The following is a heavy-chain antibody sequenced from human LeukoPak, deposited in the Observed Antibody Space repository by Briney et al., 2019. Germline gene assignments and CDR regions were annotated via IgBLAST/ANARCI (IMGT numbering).Heavy chain of an antibody. Sequence: GRSLRVSCAPSGFTFSRHGMHWVRQAPGKGLEWVAIISNDGSRKYYAHSVEGRFTISRDNSKNTLYLQMDSLRAEDTAVYYCARDRAWNYFDYGGQGTLVTVSS. J-gene: IGHJ4*02. CDR3: ARDRAWNYFDY. CDR1: GFTFSRHG. CDR2: ISNDGSRK. V-gene: IGHV3-30*03. D-gene: IGHD3-3*01.